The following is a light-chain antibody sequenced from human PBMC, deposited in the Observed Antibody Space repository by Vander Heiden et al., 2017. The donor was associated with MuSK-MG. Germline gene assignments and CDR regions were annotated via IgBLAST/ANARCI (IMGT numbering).Light chain of an antibody. V-gene: IGKV3-15*01. CDR1: QSVSSN. CDR3: LQDHNWRT. J-gene: IGKJ1*01. CDR2: GAS. Sequence: EIVMTQSPATLSVSPGERATLSCRASQSVSSNLAWYQHKPGQAPRLLIYGASNSANGIRDRFSDSGYGTEFTLTSSGRQSEDFAVYYGLQDHNWRTFGQGTKVEIK.